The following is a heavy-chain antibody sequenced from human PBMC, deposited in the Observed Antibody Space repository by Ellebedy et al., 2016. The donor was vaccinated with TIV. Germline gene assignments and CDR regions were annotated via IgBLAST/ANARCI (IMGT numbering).Heavy chain of an antibody. Sequence: AASVKVSCKASGYTFTTYGIIWVRQAPGQGRESMGWISGYNGHTNYGHKFQGRVTMTTDTSTTTAYMELRSLASDDTAVYYCARVAGVGATSIDFWGQGTRVTVSS. V-gene: IGHV1-18*04. CDR1: GYTFTTYG. D-gene: IGHD1-26*01. CDR3: ARVAGVGATSIDF. J-gene: IGHJ4*02. CDR2: ISGYNGHT.